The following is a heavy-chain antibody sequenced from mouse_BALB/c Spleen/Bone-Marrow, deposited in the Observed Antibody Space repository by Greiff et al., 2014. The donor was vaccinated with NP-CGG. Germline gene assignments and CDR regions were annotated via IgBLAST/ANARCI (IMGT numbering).Heavy chain of an antibody. D-gene: IGHD2-14*01. V-gene: IGHV2-4*02. CDR3: AGAYYRYAMDY. Sequence: VHLVESGPGLVQPSQSLSITCTVSGFSLTSYGVHWVRQPPGKGLEWLGVIWSGGNTDYNATFISRLSISKDNSKSRVFFKMNSLQADDTAIYYCAGAYYRYAMDYWGQGTSVTVSS. CDR1: GFSLTSYG. J-gene: IGHJ4*01. CDR2: IWSGGNT.